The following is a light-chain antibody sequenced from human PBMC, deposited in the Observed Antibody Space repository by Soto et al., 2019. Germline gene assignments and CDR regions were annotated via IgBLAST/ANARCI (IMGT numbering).Light chain of an antibody. Sequence: EIVLTQSPGTLSLSPGERAPLSCRSIQSVSNNYLAWYQQKPGQATRLLIYGASNSATGIPDRFNGSGSGTDFTLTVSRLEPEDFAVYYCQQYGSSGTFGPGNKVEIK. CDR1: QSVSNNY. J-gene: IGKJ1*01. CDR2: GAS. CDR3: QQYGSSGT. V-gene: IGKV3-20*01.